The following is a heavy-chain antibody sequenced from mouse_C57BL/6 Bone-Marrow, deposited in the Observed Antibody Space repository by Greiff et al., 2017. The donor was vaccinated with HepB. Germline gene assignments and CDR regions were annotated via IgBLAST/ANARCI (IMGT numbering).Heavy chain of an antibody. CDR1: GYAFSSYW. Sequence: QVQLQQSGAELVQPGASVSITCKASGYAFSSYWMNWVKQRPGKGLEWIGKIYPGDGDTNYNGKFKGKATLTADKSSSTAYMQLRSLTSEDSAVYFCAPYGNLDYWCQGTTLTVSS. D-gene: IGHD2-1*01. J-gene: IGHJ2*01. CDR2: IYPGDGDT. V-gene: IGHV1-80*01. CDR3: APYGNLDY.